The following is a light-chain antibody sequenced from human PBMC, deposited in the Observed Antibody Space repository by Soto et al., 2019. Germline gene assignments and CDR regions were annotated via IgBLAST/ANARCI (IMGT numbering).Light chain of an antibody. CDR2: KVS. CDR3: MQGTDCPYT. CDR1: QSPVTTDGNTY. Sequence: DIVMTQSPLSLPVTLGQPASISCRSSQSPVTTDGNTYLNWFQQRPGQSPRRLIYKVSIRDSGVPDRFSGSGSGTEFTLKISRVEVEDVGVYFCMQGTDCPYTFGQGTKLEI. J-gene: IGKJ2*01. V-gene: IGKV2-30*01.